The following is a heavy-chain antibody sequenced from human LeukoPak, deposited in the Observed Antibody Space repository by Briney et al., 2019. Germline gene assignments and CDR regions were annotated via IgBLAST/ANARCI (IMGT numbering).Heavy chain of an antibody. J-gene: IGHJ4*02. Sequence: GGSLRLSCAASGFKFDAYAIRWVPQPPGKGLEWVSIISWKGVFMDYADSVKGRFTISRDNGQNSVYLDMNSLRPEDTAFYFCAKVRGTYSSGFYFDSWGQGTLVTVSS. V-gene: IGHV3-9*01. CDR3: AKVRGTYSSGFYFDS. D-gene: IGHD6-19*01. CDR2: ISWKGVFM. CDR1: GFKFDAYA.